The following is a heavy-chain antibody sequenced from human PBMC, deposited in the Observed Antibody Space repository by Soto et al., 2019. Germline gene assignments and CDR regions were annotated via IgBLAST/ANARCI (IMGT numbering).Heavy chain of an antibody. J-gene: IGHJ4*02. D-gene: IGHD5-18*01. Sequence: QVQLVESGGGVVQPGRSLRLSCAASGFTFSKYGMHWVRQAPGKGLEWVAVISYDESNKYYADSVKDRFTISRDNSKNTLDLQMNSLRGEDTAVYYCAKGSWAQLWPLFDYWGQGLLVTVSS. CDR1: GFTFSKYG. CDR2: ISYDESNK. V-gene: IGHV3-30*18. CDR3: AKGSWAQLWPLFDY.